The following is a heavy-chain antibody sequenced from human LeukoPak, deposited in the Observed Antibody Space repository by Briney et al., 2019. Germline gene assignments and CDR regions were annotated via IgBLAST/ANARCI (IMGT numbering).Heavy chain of an antibody. D-gene: IGHD2-2*01. CDR3: AEDCSSTSCYDY. J-gene: IGHJ4*02. CDR2: ISGSGGST. V-gene: IGHV3-23*01. Sequence: PGGSLRLSCAASGFTFSSYAMSWVRQAPGKGLEWVSAISGSGGSTYYADSVKGRFTISRDNSKNTLYLQMNSLRAEDTAVYYCAEDCSSTSCYDYWGQGTLVTVSS. CDR1: GFTFSSYA.